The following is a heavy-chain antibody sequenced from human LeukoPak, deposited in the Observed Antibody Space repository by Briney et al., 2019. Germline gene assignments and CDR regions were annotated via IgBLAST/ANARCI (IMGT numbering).Heavy chain of an antibody. CDR2: INTNTGNP. J-gene: IGHJ5*02. D-gene: IGHD5-18*01. V-gene: IGHV7-4-1*02. CDR1: GYTFTTYA. CDR3: ARRGYSYGYYWFDP. Sequence: ASVKVSCKASGYTFTTYAMNWVRQAPGQGLEWMGWINTNTGNPTYAQGFTGRFVFSLDTSVSTAYLQISSLKAEDTAVYYCARRGYSYGYYWFDPWGQGTLVTVSS.